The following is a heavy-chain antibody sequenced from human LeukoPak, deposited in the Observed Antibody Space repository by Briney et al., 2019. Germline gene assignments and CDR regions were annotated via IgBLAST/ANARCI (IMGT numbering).Heavy chain of an antibody. V-gene: IGHV1-18*01. D-gene: IGHD3-3*01. CDR2: ISAYNGNT. Sequence: ASVKVSCKASGYTFTSYGISWVRQAPGQGLEWMGWISAYNGNTNYAQKLQGRVTMTTDTSTSTAYMELRSLRSDDTAVYYCAREFPPGYDFWSGYSFFDYWGQGTLVTVSS. J-gene: IGHJ4*02. CDR1: GYTFTSYG. CDR3: AREFPPGYDFWSGYSFFDY.